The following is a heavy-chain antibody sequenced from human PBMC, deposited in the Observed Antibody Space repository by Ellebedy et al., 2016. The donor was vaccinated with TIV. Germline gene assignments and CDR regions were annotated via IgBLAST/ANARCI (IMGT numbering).Heavy chain of an antibody. V-gene: IGHV4-34*01. CDR3: ARGHMYCRGDNCRHPLSTAFDI. CDR1: HGSIAPYS. CDR2: MHHSGIT. Sequence: MPSETLSLTCSVFHGSIAPYSLSWFRHTPGKGLEWLSEMHHSGITYYSPSLNRRVSISVDTSRNQFSMNLTSVTAADTGLYFCARGHMYCRGDNCRHPLSTAFDIWGQGTMVTVSS. J-gene: IGHJ3*02. D-gene: IGHD2-21*01.